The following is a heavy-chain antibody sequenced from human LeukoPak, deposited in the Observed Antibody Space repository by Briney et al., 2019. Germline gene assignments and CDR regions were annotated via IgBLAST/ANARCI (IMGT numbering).Heavy chain of an antibody. CDR1: GGSISSDNFY. CDR2: VYYGGSP. D-gene: IGHD2-15*01. Sequence: SETLSLTCTVSGGSISSDNFYWGWIRQPPGKGLEWVGSVYYGGSPDHNPSLTGRVTMSVDTSKDQFSLKLRSVTAADTAVYFCARVNDCTGSSCSTRWFDPWGQGTLVTVSS. J-gene: IGHJ5*02. CDR3: ARVNDCTGSSCSTRWFDP. V-gene: IGHV4-39*07.